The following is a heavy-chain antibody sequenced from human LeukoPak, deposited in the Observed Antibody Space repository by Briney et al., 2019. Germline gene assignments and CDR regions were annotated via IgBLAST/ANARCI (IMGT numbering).Heavy chain of an antibody. J-gene: IGHJ4*02. V-gene: IGHV4-59*01. CDR1: GGSISSYY. Sequence: SETLSLTCIVSGGSISSYYWSWIRQPPGKGLEWIGYIYYSGSTNYNPSLKSRVTISVDTSKNQFSLKLSSVTAADTAVYYCARGGDPPYYFDYWGQGTLVTVSS. D-gene: IGHD4-17*01. CDR2: IYYSGST. CDR3: ARGGDPPYYFDY.